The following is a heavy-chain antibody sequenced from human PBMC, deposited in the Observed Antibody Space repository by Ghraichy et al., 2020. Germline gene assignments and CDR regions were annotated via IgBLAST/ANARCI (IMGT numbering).Heavy chain of an antibody. CDR3: AKVLTGTTRGAFDY. D-gene: IGHD1-7*01. CDR1: GFTFSSYG. J-gene: IGHJ4*02. Sequence: SCAASGFTFSSYGMHWVRQAPGKGLEWVAVISYDGSNKYYADSVKGRFTISRDNSKNTLYLQMNSLRAEDTAVYYCAKVLTGTTRGAFDYWGQGTLVTVSS. CDR2: ISYDGSNK. V-gene: IGHV3-30*18.